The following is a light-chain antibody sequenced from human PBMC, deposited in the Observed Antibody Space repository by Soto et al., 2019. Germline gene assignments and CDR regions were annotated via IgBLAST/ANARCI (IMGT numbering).Light chain of an antibody. V-gene: IGKV3-11*01. Sequence: EIVLTQSPATLSLSPGVRATLSCRASQGISTYLTWYQQKPGQAPRLLIYDASKRATGIPARFSGSGSGTDFTLTISSLEPEDFAIYYCQHRSIWPPTFGQGTKVEIK. J-gene: IGKJ2*01. CDR2: DAS. CDR3: QHRSIWPPT. CDR1: QGISTY.